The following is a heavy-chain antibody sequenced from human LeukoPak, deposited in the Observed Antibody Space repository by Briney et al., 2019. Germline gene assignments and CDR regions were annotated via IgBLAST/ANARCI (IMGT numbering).Heavy chain of an antibody. V-gene: IGHV3-74*01. CDR2: INTDESST. CDR1: GFTFSSYW. D-gene: IGHD5-12*01. CDR3: ARDAYSGYDS. Sequence: GGSLRPSCAASGFTFSSYWMHWVRQAPGKGLAWVSRINTDESSTSYADSVKGRFTISRDNAKNTLYLQMNSLRAEDTAVYYCARDAYSGYDSWGQGTLVTVSS. J-gene: IGHJ4*02.